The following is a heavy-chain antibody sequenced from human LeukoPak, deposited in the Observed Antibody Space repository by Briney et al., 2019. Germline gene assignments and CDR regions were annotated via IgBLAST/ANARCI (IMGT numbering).Heavy chain of an antibody. V-gene: IGHV4-31*03. Sequence: SQTLSLTCTVSGGSISSGGYYWSWIRQPPGKGLEWIGYIYYSGSTYYNPSLKSRVTISVDTSKNQFSLKLSSVTAADTAVYYCARDGGTYGSGTHIVGWGQGTLVTVSS. J-gene: IGHJ4*02. D-gene: IGHD3-10*01. CDR2: IYYSGST. CDR3: ARDGGTYGSGTHIVG. CDR1: GGSISSGGYY.